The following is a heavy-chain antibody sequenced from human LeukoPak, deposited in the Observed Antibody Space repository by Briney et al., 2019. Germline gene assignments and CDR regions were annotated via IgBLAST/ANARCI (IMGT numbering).Heavy chain of an antibody. CDR1: GFTFDDYT. CDR3: AKGKNTGSYLSHVVY. V-gene: IGHV3-43*01. D-gene: IGHD3-10*01. J-gene: IGHJ4*02. CDR2: ITWDGGST. Sequence: GGSLRLSCAASGFTFDDYTMHWVRQAPGKGLEWVSLITWDGGSTYYADSVKGRFTISRDNSKNSLYLQMNSLRTEDTALYYCAKGKNTGSYLSHVVYWGQGTLVTVSS.